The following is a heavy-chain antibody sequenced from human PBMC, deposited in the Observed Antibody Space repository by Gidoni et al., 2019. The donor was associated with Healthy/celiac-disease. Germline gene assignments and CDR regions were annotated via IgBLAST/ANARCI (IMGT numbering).Heavy chain of an antibody. Sequence: EVQLLESGGGLVQPGGSLRLSCAASGFTFSSYAVSWVRQAPGKGLEGVLTISGSGDSTYYAEPVEGRFTISRENSKNTLYLHMNSLRAEDTAVYYCAKQPDSSYYYGMDVWGQGTTVTVSS. D-gene: IGHD5-18*01. V-gene: IGHV3-23*01. J-gene: IGHJ6*02. CDR1: GFTFSSYA. CDR2: ISGSGDST. CDR3: AKQPDSSYYYGMDV.